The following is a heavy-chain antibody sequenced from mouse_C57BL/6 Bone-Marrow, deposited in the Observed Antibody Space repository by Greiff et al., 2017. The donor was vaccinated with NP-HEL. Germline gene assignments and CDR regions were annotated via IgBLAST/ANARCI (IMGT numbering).Heavy chain of an antibody. CDR3: ARSNWYYFDY. D-gene: IGHD2-5*01. Sequence: VQLQQSGAELARPGASVKLSCKASGYTFTSYGISWVQQSTGQGLEWIGEIYPRSGNTYYNEKFKGKATLTADNSSSTAYMELRSLTSEDSAVYFCARSNWYYFDYWGQGTTLTVSS. CDR2: IYPRSGNT. J-gene: IGHJ2*01. V-gene: IGHV1-81*01. CDR1: GYTFTSYG.